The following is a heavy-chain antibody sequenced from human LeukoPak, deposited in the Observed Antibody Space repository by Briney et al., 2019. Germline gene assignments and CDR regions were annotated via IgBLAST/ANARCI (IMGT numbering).Heavy chain of an antibody. Sequence: TSETLSLTCTVSGGSISSYYWSWIRQPPGKGPEWIGYIYTSGSTNYNPSLKSRVTISVDTSKNQFSLKLSSVTAADTAVYYCARYFSSSLDYFDYWGQGALVTVSS. J-gene: IGHJ4*02. CDR2: IYTSGST. CDR1: GGSISSYY. D-gene: IGHD6-13*01. V-gene: IGHV4-4*09. CDR3: ARYFSSSLDYFDY.